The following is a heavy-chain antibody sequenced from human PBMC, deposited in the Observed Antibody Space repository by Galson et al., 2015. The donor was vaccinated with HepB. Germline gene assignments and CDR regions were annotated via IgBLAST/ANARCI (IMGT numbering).Heavy chain of an antibody. J-gene: IGHJ4*02. Sequence: SLRLSCAASGFTFSSYWMSWVRQAPGKGLEWVANIKQDGSEKYYVDSVKGRFTISRDNAKNSLYLQMNSLRAEDTAVYYCARAFGSEGRRGDKGSRDVDYWGQGTLVTVSS. D-gene: IGHD3-10*01. CDR1: GFTFSSYW. CDR2: IKQDGSEK. V-gene: IGHV3-7*03. CDR3: ARAFGSEGRRGDKGSRDVDY.